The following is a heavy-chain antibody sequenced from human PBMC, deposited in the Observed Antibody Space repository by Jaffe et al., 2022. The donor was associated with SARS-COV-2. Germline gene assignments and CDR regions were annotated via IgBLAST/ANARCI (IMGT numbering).Heavy chain of an antibody. CDR3: TRDEIPGIAMAVGTEGDY. V-gene: IGHV3-49*03. CDR1: GFTFGDYA. CDR2: IRSKTYGGTT. Sequence: EVQLVESGGGLVQPGRSLRLSCTASGFTFGDYAMSWFRQAPGKGLEWVGFIRSKTYGGTTEYAASVKGRFTISRDDSKSIAYLQMNSLKTEDTAVYYCTRDEIPGIAMAVGTEGDYWGQGTLVTVSS. J-gene: IGHJ4*02. D-gene: IGHD6-19*01.